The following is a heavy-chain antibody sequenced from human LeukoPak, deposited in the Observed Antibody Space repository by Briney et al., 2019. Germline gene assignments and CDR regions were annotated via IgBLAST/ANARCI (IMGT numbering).Heavy chain of an antibody. CDR1: GITFSCFE. J-gene: IGHJ4*02. CDR3: SRRFRD. Sequence: GGSLRLSCVGSGITFSCFELNWVRQAPGKGLDWVSYISDDGSTKTYGDSVEGRFTISRDNAKNTLSLHMNSLRREDTGVYYCSRRFRDWRRGIRVTVSS. CDR2: ISDDGSTK. V-gene: IGHV3-48*03.